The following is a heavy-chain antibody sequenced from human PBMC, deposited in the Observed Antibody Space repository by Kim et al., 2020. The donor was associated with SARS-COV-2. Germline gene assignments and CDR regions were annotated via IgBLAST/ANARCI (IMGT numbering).Heavy chain of an antibody. CDR3: ARGCLIAVAGMLLPDYYYSMDV. D-gene: IGHD6-19*01. Sequence: SETLSLTCAVYGGSFSGYYWSWIRQPPGKGLEWIGGINHIGSTNYNPYLKNRVTITVDTSKNQFSLKLSSVTAADTAVYYCARGCLIAVAGMLLPDYYYSMDVWGARSTV. V-gene: IGHV4-34*01. J-gene: IGHJ6*03. CDR1: GGSFSGYY. CDR2: INHIGST.